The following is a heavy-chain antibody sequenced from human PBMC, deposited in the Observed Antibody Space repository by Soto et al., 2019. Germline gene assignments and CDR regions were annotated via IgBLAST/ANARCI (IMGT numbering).Heavy chain of an antibody. CDR1: GGSISSGSYY. V-gene: IGHV4-31*03. Sequence: LSLTCTVSGGSISSGSYYWSWIRQHPGKGLEWIGYIYYSGITYYNPSLKSRVTISVDTSRNQFSLRLNSLTAADTAVYYCARDGGSGSYYYYGLDVWGQGTTVTVSS. J-gene: IGHJ6*02. D-gene: IGHD3-10*01. CDR2: IYYSGIT. CDR3: ARDGGSGSYYYYGLDV.